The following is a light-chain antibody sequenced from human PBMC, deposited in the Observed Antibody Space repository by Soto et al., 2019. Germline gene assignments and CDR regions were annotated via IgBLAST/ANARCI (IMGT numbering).Light chain of an antibody. CDR2: KAS. V-gene: IGKV1-5*03. CDR1: QSISSW. Sequence: DIQMTQSPSTLSASVGDRVTITCRASQSISSWLAWYQQKPGKAPKLLIYKASSLESGVPSRFSGSGSGTECTLTISSLQPDDFATYYCQQYSSYTFGQGTKLELK. J-gene: IGKJ2*01. CDR3: QQYSSYT.